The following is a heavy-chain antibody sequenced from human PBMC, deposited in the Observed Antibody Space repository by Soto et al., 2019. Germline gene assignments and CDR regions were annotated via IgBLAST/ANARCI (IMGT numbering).Heavy chain of an antibody. CDR2: ISVKAYGGTT. J-gene: IGHJ4*01. CDR3: TPGKLYPSLNFDY. D-gene: IGHD2-8*01. V-gene: IGHV3-49*04. Sequence: RLCCTASGFTFVGHVIAWVRQPPVKGLSRLAFISVKAYGGTTEYAASETGRFTNSRDDLKGIAYLQLNSLKTHDTAVYYCTPGKLYPSLNFDYWGHGTLVTASS. CDR1: GFTFVGHV.